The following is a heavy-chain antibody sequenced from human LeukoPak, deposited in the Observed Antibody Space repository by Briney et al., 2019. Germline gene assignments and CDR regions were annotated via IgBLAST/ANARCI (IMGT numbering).Heavy chain of an antibody. CDR2: IIPILGIA. D-gene: IGHD3-22*01. V-gene: IGHV1-69*02. CDR3: ARGLGYYDSSGRRRDYYYGMDV. J-gene: IGHJ6*02. CDR1: GGTFSSYT. Sequence: ASVKVSCKASGGTFSSYTISWVRQAPGQGLEWMGGIIPILGIANYAQKFQGRVTITADKSTSTAYMELSSLRSEDTAVYYCARGLGYYDSSGRRRDYYYGMDVWGQGTTVTVSS.